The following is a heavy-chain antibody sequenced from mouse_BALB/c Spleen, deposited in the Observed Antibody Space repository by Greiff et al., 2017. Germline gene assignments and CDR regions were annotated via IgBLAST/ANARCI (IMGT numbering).Heavy chain of an antibody. D-gene: IGHD3-1*01. Sequence: EVQRVESGGDLVKPGGSLKLSCAASGFTFSSYGMSWVRQTPDKRLEWVATISSGGSYTYYPDSVKGRFTISRDNAKNTLYLQMSSLKSEDTAMYYCARHTARVYAMDYWGQGTSVTVSS. V-gene: IGHV5-6*01. CDR2: ISSGGSYT. CDR1: GFTFSSYG. J-gene: IGHJ4*01. CDR3: ARHTARVYAMDY.